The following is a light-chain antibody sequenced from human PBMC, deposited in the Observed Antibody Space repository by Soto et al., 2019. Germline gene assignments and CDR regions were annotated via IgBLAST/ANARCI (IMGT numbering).Light chain of an antibody. CDR3: QQYGVTPPNT. CDR2: GAS. Sequence: EIVLTQSPGTLSLSPGERATLSCRASQIVSSTYLAWFQQKPGQAPRLLIYGASTRATGIPDRFSGSGSGTDFPLTITGLEPEDFALYYCQQYGVTPPNTFGAGTKVEV. V-gene: IGKV3-20*01. CDR1: QIVSSTY. J-gene: IGKJ4*01.